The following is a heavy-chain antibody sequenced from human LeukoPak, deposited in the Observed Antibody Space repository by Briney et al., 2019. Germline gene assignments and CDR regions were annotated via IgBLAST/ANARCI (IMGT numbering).Heavy chain of an antibody. CDR3: ARAGSPTQNWFDP. Sequence: GRSLRLSCAASGFSFSTYTMHWVRQVPGKGLEWVAVISFDGNTKLYADSVKGRFTISRDDSKSTLYLQMNSLRPGDTAVYYCARAGSPTQNWFDPWGQGTLVTVSS. D-gene: IGHD6-19*01. CDR1: GFSFSTYT. CDR2: ISFDGNTK. V-gene: IGHV3-30-3*01. J-gene: IGHJ5*02.